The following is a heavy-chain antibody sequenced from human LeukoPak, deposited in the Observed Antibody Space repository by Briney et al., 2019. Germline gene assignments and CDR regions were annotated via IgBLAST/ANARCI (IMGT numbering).Heavy chain of an antibody. CDR3: ARDGIYYDGSGYLDY. V-gene: IGHV3-7*01. CDR2: IKQDGSEK. Sequence: GGSLRLSCAASGFTFSSYWMSWVRQAPGKGLEWVANIKQDGSEKYYVGSVKGRFTISRDNAKNSLYLQMNSLRAEDTAVYYCARDGIYYDGSGYLDYWGQGTLVTVSS. D-gene: IGHD3-22*01. J-gene: IGHJ4*02. CDR1: GFTFSSYW.